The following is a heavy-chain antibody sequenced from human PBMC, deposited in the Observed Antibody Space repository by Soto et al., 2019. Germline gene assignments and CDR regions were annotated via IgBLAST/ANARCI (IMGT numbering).Heavy chain of an antibody. J-gene: IGHJ6*02. Sequence: PGGSLRLSCTVSGFSVTNSYINWVRQAPGKGLEWVSILYSSGTTYYADSVRGRFTVSRDDSKNTLFLHMISLRADDTAVYYCARDWSKFSYNYPYYYAMDAWGQGTTVTVSS. CDR2: LYSSGTT. V-gene: IGHV3-53*01. CDR3: ARDWSKFSYNYPYYYAMDA. D-gene: IGHD5-18*01. CDR1: GFSVTNSY.